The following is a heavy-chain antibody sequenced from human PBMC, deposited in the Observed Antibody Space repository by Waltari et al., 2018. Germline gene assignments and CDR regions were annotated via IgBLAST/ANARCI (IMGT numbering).Heavy chain of an antibody. D-gene: IGHD3-10*01. CDR1: GGSFSGYS. Sequence: QVQLQQWGAGLLKPSETLSPTCAVSGGSFSGYSWSWIRQPPGKGLEWIGEINHSGSTNYNPSLKSRVTISVDTSKNQFSLKLSSVTAADTAVYYCAREKMVQGHRRMDVWGKGTTVTVSS. CDR3: AREKMVQGHRRMDV. CDR2: INHSGST. V-gene: IGHV4-34*01. J-gene: IGHJ6*04.